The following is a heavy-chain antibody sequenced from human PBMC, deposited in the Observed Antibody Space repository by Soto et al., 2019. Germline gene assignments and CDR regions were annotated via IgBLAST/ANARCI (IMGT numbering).Heavy chain of an antibody. J-gene: IGHJ6*02. D-gene: IGHD6-19*01. CDR2: IIPIFGTA. CDR3: ASPQNSIAVAGPYYYYYGMDV. Sequence: SVKVSCKASGGTFSSYAISWVRQAPGQGLEWMGGIIPIFGTANYAQKFQSRVTITADESTSTAYMELSSLRSEDTAVYYCASPQNSIAVAGPYYYYYGMDVWGQGTTVTVSS. V-gene: IGHV1-69*13. CDR1: GGTFSSYA.